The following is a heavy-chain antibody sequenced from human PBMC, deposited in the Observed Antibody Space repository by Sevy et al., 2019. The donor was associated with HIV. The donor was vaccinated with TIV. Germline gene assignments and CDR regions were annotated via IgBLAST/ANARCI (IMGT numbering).Heavy chain of an antibody. CDR3: ARFSGLLRDF. Sequence: GGSLRLSCAASGFSVSDNDMNWVRQAPGKGLEWVSLMYHGGSILYADSVRGRFITSRDKSKNTLYLQMNSLRGDDTAVYYCARFSGLLRDFWGQGTLVTVSS. D-gene: IGHD2-21*02. V-gene: IGHV3-66*01. J-gene: IGHJ4*02. CDR2: MYHGGSI. CDR1: GFSVSDND.